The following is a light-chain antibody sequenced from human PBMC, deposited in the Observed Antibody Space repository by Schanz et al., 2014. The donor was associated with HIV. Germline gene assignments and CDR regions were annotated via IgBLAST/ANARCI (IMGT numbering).Light chain of an antibody. J-gene: IGKJ2*01. CDR1: QTVRNSF. CDR3: QQYGSSPPRYT. Sequence: DIVLTQSPDTLSLSPGERATLSCRASQTVRNSFLAWYQQKPGQAPSLLIYGASSRASGIPDRFSGSGSGTDFTLTISRLEPEDFAVYYCQQYGSSPPRYTFGQGTKLEIK. CDR2: GAS. V-gene: IGKV3-20*01.